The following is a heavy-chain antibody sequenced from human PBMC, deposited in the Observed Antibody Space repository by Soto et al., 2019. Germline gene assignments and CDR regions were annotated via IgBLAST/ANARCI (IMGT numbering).Heavy chain of an antibody. Sequence: EVQLVESGGGSVAPGRSLRLSCAASGFTFGDYALSWVRQGPGKGLEWVGFIRSKRYGGTPEYAASVKGRFSISRDDSGNIAYLQMNSLRTEDTAVYFCTRLPRHPRPAFDYWGQGTQVTVSS. CDR1: GFTFGDYA. V-gene: IGHV3-49*04. CDR2: IRSKRYGGTP. J-gene: IGHJ4*02. CDR3: TRLPRHPRPAFDY. D-gene: IGHD2-2*01.